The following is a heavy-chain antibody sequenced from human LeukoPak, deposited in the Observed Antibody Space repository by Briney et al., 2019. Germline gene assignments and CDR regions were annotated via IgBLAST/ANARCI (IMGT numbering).Heavy chain of an antibody. Sequence: GGSLRLSCATSGFTFGDHSMNWVRQAPGKGLEWIALISGSNEATDLVDSVRGRFTISRDNAKSSLYLQMNSLRNDDTAVYYCARGEHIGSWLIDFWGQGTLVTVSS. CDR1: GFTFGDHS. V-gene: IGHV3-48*02. D-gene: IGHD2-21*01. CDR3: ARGEHIGSWLIDF. CDR2: ISGSNEAT. J-gene: IGHJ4*02.